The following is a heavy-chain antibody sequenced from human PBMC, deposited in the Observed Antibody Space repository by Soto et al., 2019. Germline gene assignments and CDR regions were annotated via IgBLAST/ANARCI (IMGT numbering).Heavy chain of an antibody. CDR1: GGTFSSYA. V-gene: IGHV1-69*13. D-gene: IGHD3-3*01. J-gene: IGHJ4*02. CDR3: ASSATDFGVVISALDY. Sequence: SVKVSCKSSGGTFSSYAISWVRQAPGQGLEWMGGIIPIFGTANYAQKFQGRVTITADESTSTAYMELSSLRSEDTAVYYCASSATDFGVVISALDYWGQGTLVTVSS. CDR2: IIPIFGTA.